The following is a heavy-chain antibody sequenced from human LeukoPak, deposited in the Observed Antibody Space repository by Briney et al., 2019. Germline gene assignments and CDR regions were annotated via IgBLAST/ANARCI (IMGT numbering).Heavy chain of an antibody. CDR1: GFTFSSYW. Sequence: GGSLRLSCATSGFTFSSYWMSWVRQAPGKGLEWVANIKQDGSEKYYVDSVKGRFTISRDNAKNSLYLQMNSLRAEDTAVYYCARDLEDYYDSSVVFDYWGQGTLVTVSS. CDR3: ARDLEDYYDSSVVFDY. V-gene: IGHV3-7*01. D-gene: IGHD3-22*01. CDR2: IKQDGSEK. J-gene: IGHJ4*02.